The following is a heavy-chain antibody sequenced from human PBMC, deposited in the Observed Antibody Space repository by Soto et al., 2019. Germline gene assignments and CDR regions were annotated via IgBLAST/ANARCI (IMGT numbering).Heavy chain of an antibody. CDR1: GFTFSSYA. CDR2: ISYDGSNK. CDR3: ARDLLVIVVSRHDAFDI. Sequence: QVQLVESGGGVVQPGRSLRLSCAASGFTFSSYAMHWVRQAPGKGLEWVAVISYDGSNKYYADSVKGRFTISRDNSKNTLYLQMNSLRAEDTAVYYCARDLLVIVVSRHDAFDIWGQGTMVTVSS. J-gene: IGHJ3*02. D-gene: IGHD3-22*01. V-gene: IGHV3-30-3*01.